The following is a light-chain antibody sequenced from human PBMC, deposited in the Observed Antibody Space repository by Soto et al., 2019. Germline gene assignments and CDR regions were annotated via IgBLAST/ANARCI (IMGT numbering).Light chain of an antibody. Sequence: QTVVTQEPSFSVSPGGTVTLTCGLSSGSVSTSFYPSWYQQTPGQAPRTLIYSTNIRSSGVPDRFSGSILGNKAALTITGAQADDESVYYCVLFMGSATNWVFGGGTKLTVL. V-gene: IGLV8-61*01. J-gene: IGLJ3*02. CDR2: STN. CDR1: SGSVSTSFY. CDR3: VLFMGSATNWV.